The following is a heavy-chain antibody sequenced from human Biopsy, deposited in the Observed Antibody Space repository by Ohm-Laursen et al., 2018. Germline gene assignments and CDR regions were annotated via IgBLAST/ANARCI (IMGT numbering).Heavy chain of an antibody. CDR2: INPRSGNT. CDR1: GYTFTEYY. CDR3: AKNYDPLYYDTSGLFDY. V-gene: IGHV1-46*01. Sequence: ASVKVPCKASGYTFTEYYINWVRQAPGQGLEWMGIINPRSGNTGYSQKFQVRVTMTTDTSTSTVYMELSSLSSEDTAVYYCAKNYDPLYYDTSGLFDYWGQGTLVTVSS. D-gene: IGHD3-22*01. J-gene: IGHJ4*02.